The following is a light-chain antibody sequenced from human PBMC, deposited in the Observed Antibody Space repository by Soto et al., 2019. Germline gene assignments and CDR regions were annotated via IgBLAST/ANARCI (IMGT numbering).Light chain of an antibody. CDR2: YAS. CDR1: QSIRTY. Sequence: EIVLTQSPATLSLSPGEGATLSCRASQSIRTYLGWYQQKPGQAPRLLIYYASNRATGIPARFSGSGSGTDFTLTISRLEPEDFAVSYCQQRIEWPLTFGGGTKGEIK. V-gene: IGKV3-11*01. J-gene: IGKJ4*01. CDR3: QQRIEWPLT.